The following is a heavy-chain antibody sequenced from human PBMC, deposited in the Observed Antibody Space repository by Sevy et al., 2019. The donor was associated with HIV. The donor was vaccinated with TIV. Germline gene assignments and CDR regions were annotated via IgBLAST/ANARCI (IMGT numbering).Heavy chain of an antibody. CDR1: GDSVSSGGYY. Sequence: SETLSLTCSVSGDSVSSGGYYWSWIRQPPGKGLEWIGYHFFSRSTTYYPSLKSRVTISVDTSKNQFSLKLTSVTAADTAVYFCAGAARAYFYAMDVWGQGTTVTVSS. CDR2: HFFSRST. CDR3: AGAARAYFYAMDV. D-gene: IGHD6-6*01. J-gene: IGHJ6*02. V-gene: IGHV4-61*08.